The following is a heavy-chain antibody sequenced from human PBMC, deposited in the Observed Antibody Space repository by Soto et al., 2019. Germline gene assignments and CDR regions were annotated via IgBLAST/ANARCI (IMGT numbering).Heavy chain of an antibody. CDR3: ARESAGSGKNNWFDP. V-gene: IGHV4-59*01. CDR1: SISTYY. CDR2: IYYMGRT. J-gene: IGHJ5*02. Sequence: SETLSLTCTVDSISTYYWNWIRQSPGKGLEWIGYIYYMGRTNYNPSLRSRVTMSIDTSRNQFSLKLRSVTAADTAVYYCARESAGSGKNNWFDPWGQGTLVTVSS. D-gene: IGHD3-10*01.